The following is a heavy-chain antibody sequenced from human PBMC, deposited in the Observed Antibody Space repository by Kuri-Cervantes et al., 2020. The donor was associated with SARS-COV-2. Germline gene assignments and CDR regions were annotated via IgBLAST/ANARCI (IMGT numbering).Heavy chain of an antibody. D-gene: IGHD5-24*01. CDR3: ARKVEMATISH. J-gene: IGHJ4*02. CDR2: INHSGST. V-gene: IGHV4-39*07. Sequence: GSLRLSCTVSGGSISSSSYYWSWIRQPPGKGLEWIGEINHSGSTNYNPSFKSRVTISVDTSKNQFSLKLSSVTAADTAMYYCARKVEMATISHWGQGTLVTVSS. CDR1: GGSISSSSYY.